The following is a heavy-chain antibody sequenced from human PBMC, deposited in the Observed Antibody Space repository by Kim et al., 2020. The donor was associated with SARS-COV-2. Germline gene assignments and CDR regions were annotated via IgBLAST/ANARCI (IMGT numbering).Heavy chain of an antibody. CDR3: ASGPGLGELSSHYFDY. V-gene: IGHV4-4*02. CDR1: GGSISSSNW. D-gene: IGHD3-16*02. CDR2: IYHSGST. J-gene: IGHJ4*02. Sequence: SETLSLTCAVSGGSISSSNWWSWVRQPPGKGLEWIGEIYHSGSTNYNPSLKSRVTISVDKSKNQFSLKLSSVTAADTAVYYCASGPGLGELSSHYFDYWGQGTLVTVSS.